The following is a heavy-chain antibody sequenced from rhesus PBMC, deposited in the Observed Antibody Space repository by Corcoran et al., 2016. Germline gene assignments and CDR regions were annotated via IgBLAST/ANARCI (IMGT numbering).Heavy chain of an antibody. CDR3: ARTEVIPNNRFDV. J-gene: IGHJ5-1*01. Sequence: QVTLKESGPALVKPTQTLTLTCTFSGFSLSTSGLGGGWIRRPPGKTLEWLAHIYWDDDKRYSTSLKSRLTISKDTSKNQVVLTMTNMDPVDTATYYCARTEVIPNNRFDVWGPGVLVTVSS. D-gene: IGHD3-34*01. V-gene: IGHV2-1*01. CDR2: IYWDDDK. CDR1: GFSLSTSGLG.